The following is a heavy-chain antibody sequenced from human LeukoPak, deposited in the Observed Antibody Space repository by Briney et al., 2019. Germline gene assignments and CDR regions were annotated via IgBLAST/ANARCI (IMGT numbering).Heavy chain of an antibody. CDR1: GFSLSTSGVG. CDR2: NYWNDDK. V-gene: IGHV2-5*01. D-gene: IGHD3-22*01. CDR3: AHSIYDSSGYYYFDY. J-gene: IGHJ4*02. Sequence: TLVNPTQTLTLTCTFSGFSLSTSGVGEGWIRQPPGKALEWLAFNYWNDDKRYSPSLKSRLTITKDTSKNQVVLTMTNMGPVDTATYYCAHSIYDSSGYYYFDYWGQGTLVTVSS.